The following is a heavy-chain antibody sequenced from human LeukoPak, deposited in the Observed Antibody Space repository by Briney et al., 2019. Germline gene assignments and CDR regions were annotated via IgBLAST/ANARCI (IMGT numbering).Heavy chain of an antibody. CDR2: IRYDGTNK. J-gene: IGHJ4*02. CDR3: AKDRGGYNGNFDY. Sequence: GGSLRLSCAAPGFTFSSYGMHWVRQAPGKGLEWVAFIRYDGTNKYCADSVKGRFTISRDNSKNTLYLQMNSLRAEDTALYYCAKDRGGYNGNFDYWGQGNLVTVSS. V-gene: IGHV3-30*02. D-gene: IGHD5-24*01. CDR1: GFTFSSYG.